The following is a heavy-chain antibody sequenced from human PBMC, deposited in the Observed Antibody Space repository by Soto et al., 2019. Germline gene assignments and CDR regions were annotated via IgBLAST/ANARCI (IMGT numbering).Heavy chain of an antibody. CDR1: GYTFTNYA. CDR2: INAGNGKT. D-gene: IGHD2-15*01. Sequence: ASVKVSCKASGYTFTNYAIHWVRQAPGQRLEWMGWINAGNGKTKYSQNFQGRVTITRDTSASIVYMEVNSLRSEDTALYYCAGAIGVARTANYYFDSWGKATLVTASS. J-gene: IGHJ4*02. V-gene: IGHV1-3*01. CDR3: AGAIGVARTANYYFDS.